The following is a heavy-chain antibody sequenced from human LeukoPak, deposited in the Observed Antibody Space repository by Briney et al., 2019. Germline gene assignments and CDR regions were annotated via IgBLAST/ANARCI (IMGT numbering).Heavy chain of an antibody. D-gene: IGHD5-12*01. V-gene: IGHV3-30*07. CDR1: GFTFSSYA. CDR2: ISYDGSNK. CDR3: AKGAYDYIEMGYFDY. J-gene: IGHJ4*02. Sequence: PGRSLRLSCAASGFTFSSYAMHWVRQAPGKGLEWVAVISYDGSNKYYADSVKGRFTISRDNSKNRLYLQMNSLRAEDTALYYCAKGAYDYIEMGYFDYWGQGTLVTVSS.